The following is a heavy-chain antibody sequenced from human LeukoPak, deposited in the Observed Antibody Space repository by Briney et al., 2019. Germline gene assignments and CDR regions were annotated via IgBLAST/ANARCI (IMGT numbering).Heavy chain of an antibody. V-gene: IGHV4-30-2*01. CDR2: IYHSGST. J-gene: IGHJ4*03. CDR1: GGSISSGGYY. Sequence: SQTLSLTCTVSGGSISSGGYYWSWIRQPPGKGLEWIGYIYHSGSTYYNPSHKSRVTISVDRSKHQYSLKLSSVTAADTAVYYCARDASTAPIWGQGTMVTVSS. CDR3: ARDASTAPI.